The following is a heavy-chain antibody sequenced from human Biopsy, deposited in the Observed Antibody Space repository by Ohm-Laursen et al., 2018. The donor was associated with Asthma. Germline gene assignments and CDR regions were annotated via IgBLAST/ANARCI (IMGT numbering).Heavy chain of an antibody. D-gene: IGHD2-2*01. J-gene: IGHJ4*02. CDR3: ARKAGSCISRNCYSLDF. CDR1: GGTFNTYV. Sequence: ASVKVSCKSLGGTFNTYVIGWVRQAPGQGLEWMGGINPVFGTTNYPQKFQGRVTITADDSTSTVYMELSSLRSEDTAVYYCARKAGSCISRNCYSLDFWGQGTLVTVSS. CDR2: INPVFGTT. V-gene: IGHV1-69*13.